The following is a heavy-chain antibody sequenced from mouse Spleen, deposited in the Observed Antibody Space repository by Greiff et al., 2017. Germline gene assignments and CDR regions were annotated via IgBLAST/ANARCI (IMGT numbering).Heavy chain of an antibody. D-gene: IGHD3-1*01. Sequence: VQLQQSGAELVRPGASVKLSCTASGFNIKDYYMHWVKQRPEQGLEWIGRIDPEDGDTEYAPKFQGKATMTADTSSNTAYLQLSSLTSEDTAVYYCTTGYQHSFRGWYFDVWGAGTTVTVSS. V-gene: IGHV14-1*01. CDR1: GFNIKDYY. CDR2: IDPEDGDT. CDR3: TTGYQHSFRGWYFDV. J-gene: IGHJ1*01.